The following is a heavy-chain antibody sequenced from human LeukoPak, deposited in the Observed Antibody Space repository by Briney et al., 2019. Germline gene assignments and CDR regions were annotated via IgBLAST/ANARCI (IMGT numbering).Heavy chain of an antibody. V-gene: IGHV4-34*01. J-gene: IGHJ4*02. CDR2: INHSGST. CDR1: GGSFRGYY. CDR3: ARLGYCSSTSCPGQFDY. D-gene: IGHD2-2*01. Sequence: SETLSLTCAVYGGSFRGYYWSWIRQPPGKGLEWIGEINHSGSTNYNPSLKSRVTISVRTSKNQFSLRLSSVTAADTAVYYCARLGYCSSTSCPGQFDYWGQGTLVTVSS.